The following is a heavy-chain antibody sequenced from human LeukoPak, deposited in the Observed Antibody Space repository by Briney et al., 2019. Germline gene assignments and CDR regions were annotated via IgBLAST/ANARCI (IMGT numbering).Heavy chain of an antibody. J-gene: IGHJ6*02. Sequence: SETLSRTCTGSGGSISSGSYYWNWIRQPAGKGLEWIGRIYTSGSTSYNPSLKSRVTISVDTSKNQFSLKLSSVTAADTAVYYCARVLREYYYYGMDVWGQGTTVTVSS. CDR1: GGSISSGSYY. CDR2: IYTSGST. V-gene: IGHV4-61*02. CDR3: ARVLREYYYYGMDV.